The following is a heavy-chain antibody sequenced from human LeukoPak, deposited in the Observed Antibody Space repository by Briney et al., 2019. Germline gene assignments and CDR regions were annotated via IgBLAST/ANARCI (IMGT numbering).Heavy chain of an antibody. CDR1: GGSISSYY. D-gene: IGHD1-1*01. J-gene: IGHJ6*02. CDR2: IYYSGST. V-gene: IGHV4-59*01. Sequence: SETLSLTCTVSGGSISSYYWSWIRQPPGKGLEWIGYIYYSGSTNYNPSLKSRVTISVDTSKNQFSLKLSSVTAADTAVYYCARTNDGDYYYGMDVWGQGTTVTVSS. CDR3: ARTNDGDYYYGMDV.